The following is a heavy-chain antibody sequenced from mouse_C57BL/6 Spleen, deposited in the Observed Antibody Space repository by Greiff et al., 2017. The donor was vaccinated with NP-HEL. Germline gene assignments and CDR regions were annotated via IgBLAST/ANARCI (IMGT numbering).Heavy chain of an antibody. CDR1: GYTFTSYW. Sequence: VQLQQPGAELVKPGASVKLSCKASGYTFTSYWTHWVKQRPGQGLEWIGMIHPNSGSTNYNEKFKSKATLTVDKSSSTAYMQLSSLTSEDSAVYYCASLYGSSPSFAYWGQGTLVTVSA. CDR3: ASLYGSSPSFAY. V-gene: IGHV1-64*01. D-gene: IGHD1-1*01. CDR2: IHPNSGST. J-gene: IGHJ3*01.